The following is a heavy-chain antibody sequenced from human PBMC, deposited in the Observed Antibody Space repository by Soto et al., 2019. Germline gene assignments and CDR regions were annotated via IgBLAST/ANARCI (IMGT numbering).Heavy chain of an antibody. D-gene: IGHD4-17*01. V-gene: IGHV4-59*01. J-gene: IGHJ1*01. CDR2: TYYSGST. CDR1: GGSISSYY. Sequence: SETLSLTCTVSGGSISSYYWSWIRQPPGKGLEWIGYTYYSGSTNYNPSLKSGVTISVDTSENQFSLKLSSVTAADTAVYYCARVFYGDYQTEYFQHWGQGTLVTVSS. CDR3: ARVFYGDYQTEYFQH.